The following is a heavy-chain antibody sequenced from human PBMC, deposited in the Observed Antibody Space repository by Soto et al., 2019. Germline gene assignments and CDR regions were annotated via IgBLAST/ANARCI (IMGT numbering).Heavy chain of an antibody. CDR1: GFTFSSYD. D-gene: IGHD2-21*01. CDR2: IGSAGDT. CDR3: ARGGAVIGAFDF. Sequence: EVQLVESGGGLVQPGGSLRLSCAASGFTFSSYDLHWVRQATGKGLEWVSGIGSAGDTYYADSVNGRFTISRENAKKSLPVHMNSLRAGDTAVYYCARGGAVIGAFDFWGQGTVVTVSS. V-gene: IGHV3-13*01. J-gene: IGHJ3*01.